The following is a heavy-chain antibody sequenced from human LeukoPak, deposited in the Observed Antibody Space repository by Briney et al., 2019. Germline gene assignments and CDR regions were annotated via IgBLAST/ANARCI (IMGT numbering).Heavy chain of an antibody. J-gene: IGHJ4*02. CDR1: GFSFSNYA. CDR3: ARVLEGFGGVIAGLDY. Sequence: GGSLRLSCAASGFSFSNYAIHWVRRAPGKGLEWLAVIWFDGSDKYYADSVKGRFTISRDNSRNTVYLQMNSLRVEDTAVYYCARVLEGFGGVIAGLDYWGQGTLVTVSS. CDR2: IWFDGSDK. V-gene: IGHV3-33*01. D-gene: IGHD3-16*01.